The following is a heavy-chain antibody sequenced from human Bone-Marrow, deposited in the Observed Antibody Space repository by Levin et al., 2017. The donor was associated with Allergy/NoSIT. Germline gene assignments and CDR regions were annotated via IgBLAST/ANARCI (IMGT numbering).Heavy chain of an antibody. V-gene: IGHV4-39*02. CDR2: ISYNGRT. Sequence: SQTLSLSCTVSGGSISSSSYYWGWIRQPPGKGLEWIGTISYNGRTDYIPSLESRVTLSVDTSKNHFSLKLSPVTAADTAVYYCARRLRIAAGLYGIDVWGQGTTVTVSS. CDR1: GGSISSSSYY. D-gene: IGHD6-25*01. J-gene: IGHJ6*02. CDR3: ARRLRIAAGLYGIDV.